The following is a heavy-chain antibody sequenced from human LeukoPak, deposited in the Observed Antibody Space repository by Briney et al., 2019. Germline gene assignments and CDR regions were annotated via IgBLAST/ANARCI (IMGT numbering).Heavy chain of an antibody. D-gene: IGHD2-15*01. V-gene: IGHV4-34*01. CDR1: GGSFSGYY. CDR2: INHSGST. J-gene: IGHJ5*02. Sequence: SETLSLTCAVYGGSFSGYYWSWIRQPPGKGLEWIGEINHSGSTNYNPSLKSRVTISVDTSKNQFSLKLSSVTAADTAVYYCARLVAAVPWGQGTLVTVSS. CDR3: ARLVAAVP.